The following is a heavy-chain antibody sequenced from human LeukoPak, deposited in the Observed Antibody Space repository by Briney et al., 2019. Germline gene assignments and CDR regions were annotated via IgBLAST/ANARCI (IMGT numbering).Heavy chain of an antibody. CDR3: ARQLAAGNDAFDI. V-gene: IGHV4-39*01. CDR2: IYYNENT. Sequence: SETLSLTCTVSGVYIYSSTYYWAWIRQPPGKGLEFIGSIYYNENTYSNPSLRSRLTIPVDTSTNQFSLRLNSVTAADTAVYYCARQLAAGNDAFDIWGQGTMVTVSS. D-gene: IGHD2-15*01. J-gene: IGHJ3*02. CDR1: GVYIYSSTYY.